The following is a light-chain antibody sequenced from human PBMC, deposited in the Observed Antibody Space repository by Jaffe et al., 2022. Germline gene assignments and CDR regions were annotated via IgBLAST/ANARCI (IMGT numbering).Light chain of an antibody. CDR2: DAS. J-gene: IGKJ4*01. CDR3: QHRSNWPEVT. V-gene: IGKV3-11*01. CDR1: QSVTSK. Sequence: EIVLTQSPATLSLSPGERATLSCRASQSVTSKLAWYQQKPGQGPRLLIYDASNRATGIPARFSGSGSGTDFTLTISSLEPEDFAVYYCQHRSNWPEVTFGGGTKVEI.